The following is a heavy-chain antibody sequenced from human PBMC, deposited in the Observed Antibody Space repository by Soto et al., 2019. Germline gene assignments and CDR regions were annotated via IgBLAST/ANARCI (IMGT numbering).Heavy chain of an antibody. CDR3: ARDCRDTVTGYYYYYYMDV. Sequence: GGSLRLSCAASGFTFSSYSMNWVRQAPGKGLEWVSSISSSSSYIYYADSVKGRFTISRDNAKNSLYLQMNSLRAEDTAVYYCARDCRDTVTGYYYYYYMDVWGKGTTVTVSS. CDR2: ISSSSSYI. CDR1: GFTFSSYS. V-gene: IGHV3-21*01. D-gene: IGHD4-4*01. J-gene: IGHJ6*03.